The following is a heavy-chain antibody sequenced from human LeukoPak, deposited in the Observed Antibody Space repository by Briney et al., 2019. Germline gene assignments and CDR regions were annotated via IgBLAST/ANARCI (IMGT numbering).Heavy chain of an antibody. D-gene: IGHD6-19*01. CDR2: IYYSGST. J-gene: IGHJ6*03. CDR1: GGSISSNSYY. V-gene: IGHV4-39*01. Sequence: PSETLSLTCTVSGGSISSNSYYWGWIRQPPGKGLEWIGSIYYSGSTYYNPSLKSRVTISVDTSKNQFSLKLSSVTAADTAVYYCARHQRGWAVAGTAPYYYYYMGVWGKGTTVTISS. CDR3: ARHQRGWAVAGTAPYYYYYMGV.